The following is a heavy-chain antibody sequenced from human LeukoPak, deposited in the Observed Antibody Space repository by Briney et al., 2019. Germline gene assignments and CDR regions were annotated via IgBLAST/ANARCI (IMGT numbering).Heavy chain of an antibody. Sequence: GTSLRLSCAAAGFSFNNYPMHWVRQAPGKGLEWVAVTPFDGSNKYYADSVKGRFTISRDNSKNTLFLQMNSLRLEDTAVYYCARGTVTLGMDVWGQGTTVTVSS. CDR2: TPFDGSNK. CDR3: ARGTVTLGMDV. D-gene: IGHD4-17*01. CDR1: GFSFNNYP. J-gene: IGHJ6*02. V-gene: IGHV3-30*03.